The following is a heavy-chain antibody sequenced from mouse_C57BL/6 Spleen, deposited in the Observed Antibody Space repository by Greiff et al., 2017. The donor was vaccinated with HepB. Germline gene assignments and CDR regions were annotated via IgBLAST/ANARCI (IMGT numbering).Heavy chain of an antibody. CDR3: TRASSYYFDY. V-gene: IGHV5-9-1*02. CDR1: GFTFSSYA. D-gene: IGHD1-1*01. CDR2: ISSGGDYI. Sequence: DVMLVESGEGLVKPGGSLKLSCAASGFTFSSYAMSWVRQTPEKRLEWVAYISSGGDYIYYADTVKGRFTISRDNARNTLYLQMSSLKSEDTAMYYCTRASSYYFDYWGQGTTLTVSS. J-gene: IGHJ2*01.